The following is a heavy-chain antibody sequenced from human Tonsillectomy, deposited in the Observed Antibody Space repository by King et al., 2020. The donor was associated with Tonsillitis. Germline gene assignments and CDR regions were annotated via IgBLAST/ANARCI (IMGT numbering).Heavy chain of an antibody. V-gene: IGHV4-59*01. Sequence: LQLQESGPGLVKPSETLSLTCTVSGGSISSYYWSWIRQPPGKGLEWVGYISYSGSTNYNPSLNSRVTMSVDTSKNQFSLKLSSVTAADTAVYYCASSSWFRTFDYWGREPWSPSPQ. CDR2: ISYSGST. J-gene: IGHJ4*02. CDR3: ASSSWFRTFDY. D-gene: IGHD6-13*01. CDR1: GGSISSYY.